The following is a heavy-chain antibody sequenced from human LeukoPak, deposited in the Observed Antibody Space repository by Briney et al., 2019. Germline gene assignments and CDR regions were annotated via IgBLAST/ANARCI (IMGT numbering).Heavy chain of an antibody. CDR2: ITGGHFPT. D-gene: IGHD4-17*01. J-gene: IGHJ5*01. Sequence: GGSLRLSCAASGLSFSKFAMTWVRQAPGKGLEWVSSITGGHFPTYYTDSVKGRFTISRDNSKNTLYLQMNSLRADDTAVYYCTRDPNGDYVGAFESWGQGTLVTVSS. CDR1: GLSFSKFA. V-gene: IGHV3-23*01. CDR3: TRDPNGDYVGAFES.